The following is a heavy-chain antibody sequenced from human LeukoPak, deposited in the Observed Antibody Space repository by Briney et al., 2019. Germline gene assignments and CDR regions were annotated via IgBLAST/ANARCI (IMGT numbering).Heavy chain of an antibody. D-gene: IGHD4-17*01. CDR2: IIPIFGTT. CDR3: ARGEGRTTSVRYYFDY. Sequence: SVKVSCKASGGTFSSYAISWVRQAPGQGLEWMGGIIPIFGTTNYAQKFQGRVTITADESTSTAYMELSSLRSEDTAVYYCARGEGRTTSVRYYFDYWGQGTLVTVSP. CDR1: GGTFSSYA. V-gene: IGHV1-69*13. J-gene: IGHJ4*02.